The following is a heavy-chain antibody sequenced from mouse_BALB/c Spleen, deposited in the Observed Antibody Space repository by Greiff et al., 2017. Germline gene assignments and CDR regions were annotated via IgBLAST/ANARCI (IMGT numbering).Heavy chain of an antibody. D-gene: IGHD2-4*01. CDR2: INPGSGGT. CDR3: ARGDYWFAY. CDR1: GYAFTNYL. Sequence: VQLQQSGAELVRPGTSVKVSCKASGYAFTNYLIEWVKQRPGQGLEWIGVINPGSGGTNYNEKFKGKATLTADKSSSTAYMQLSSLTSDDSAVYFCARGDYWFAYWGQGTLVTVSA. J-gene: IGHJ3*01. V-gene: IGHV1-54*01.